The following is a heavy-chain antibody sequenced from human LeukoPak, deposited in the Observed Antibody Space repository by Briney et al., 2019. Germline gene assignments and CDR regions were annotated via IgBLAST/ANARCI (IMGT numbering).Heavy chain of an antibody. CDR2: IYYSGSA. V-gene: IGHV4-30-4*07. J-gene: IGHJ6*03. CDR1: GGSFSSGSYS. CDR3: ARRRGFSGYDSRQNYYMDV. D-gene: IGHD5-12*01. Sequence: SETLSLTCAVSGGSFSSGSYSWSWIRQPPGKGLEWIGYIYYSGSAYYNPSLKSRVTISVDKSKNQFSLRLTSVTAADTAVYYCARRRGFSGYDSRQNYYMDVWGKGTTVTVSS.